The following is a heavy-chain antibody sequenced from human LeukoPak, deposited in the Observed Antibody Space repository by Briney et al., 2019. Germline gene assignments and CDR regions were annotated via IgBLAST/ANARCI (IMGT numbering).Heavy chain of an antibody. J-gene: IGHJ4*02. V-gene: IGHV3-53*01. CDR3: ARVSSGWYGEHFDY. CDR2: IYSGGAT. Sequence: GGSLRLSCAASGFTVTSNYMSWVRQAPGKGLEWVSVIYSGGATKYADSVKGRFSISRDNSKKIIYLQMNSLRAEDTAVYYCARVSSGWYGEHFDYWGQGTLVTVSS. D-gene: IGHD6-19*01. CDR1: GFTVTSNY.